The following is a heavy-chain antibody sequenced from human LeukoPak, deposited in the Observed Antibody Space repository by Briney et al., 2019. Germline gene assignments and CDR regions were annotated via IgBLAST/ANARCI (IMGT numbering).Heavy chain of an antibody. D-gene: IGHD2-2*01. V-gene: IGHV3-11*01. CDR2: ISSSGSTI. Sequence: GGSLRLSCAASGFTFSDYYMSWIRQAPGKGLEWVSYISSSGSTIYYADSVKGRFTISRDNAKNSLYLQMNGLRAEDTAVYYCAKDLVGCSSTSCYFTVGGMDVWGQGTTVTVSS. CDR1: GFTFSDYY. J-gene: IGHJ6*02. CDR3: AKDLVGCSSTSCYFTVGGMDV.